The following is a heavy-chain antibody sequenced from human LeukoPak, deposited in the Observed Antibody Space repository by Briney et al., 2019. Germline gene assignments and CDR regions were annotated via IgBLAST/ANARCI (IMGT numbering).Heavy chain of an antibody. CDR1: GFTFSSYA. Sequence: GGSLRLSCAVSGFTFSSYAMSCVRQAPGKGLEWVSASSGSGGSTYYADSVKGRFTISRDNSKNTLYLQMNSLRAEDTAVYYCAKDLGSGNVGGNDYWGQGTLVTVSS. V-gene: IGHV3-23*01. CDR2: SSGSGGST. D-gene: IGHD3-10*01. J-gene: IGHJ4*02. CDR3: AKDLGSGNVGGNDY.